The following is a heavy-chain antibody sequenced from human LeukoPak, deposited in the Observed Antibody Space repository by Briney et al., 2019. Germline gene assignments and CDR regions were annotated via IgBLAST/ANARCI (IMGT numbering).Heavy chain of an antibody. CDR3: AREQNPPNGLRYFDRLLSN. CDR1: GFTFSSYS. D-gene: IGHD3-9*01. Sequence: GGSLRLSCAASGFTFSSYSMNWVRQAPGKGLEWVSSISSSSSYIYYADSVKGRFTISRDNAKNSLYLQMNSLRGEDTAVYYCAREQNPPNGLRYFDRLLSNWGQGTLVTVSS. J-gene: IGHJ4*02. CDR2: ISSSSSYI. V-gene: IGHV3-21*01.